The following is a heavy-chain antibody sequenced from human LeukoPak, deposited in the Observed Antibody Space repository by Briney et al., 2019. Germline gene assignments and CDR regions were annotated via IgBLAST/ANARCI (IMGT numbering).Heavy chain of an antibody. Sequence: PGRSLRLSCAASGFTFGSYGMHWVRQAPGKGLEWVAVVSYHGRNKHYADSVQGRFTISRDNSKNTVYLQMDSLRPDDTAVYYCTKEYSNAMDYYDYWGQGTLVTVPS. CDR1: GFTFGSYG. V-gene: IGHV3-30*18. J-gene: IGHJ4*02. CDR2: VSYHGRNK. D-gene: IGHD4-11*01. CDR3: TKEYSNAMDYYDY.